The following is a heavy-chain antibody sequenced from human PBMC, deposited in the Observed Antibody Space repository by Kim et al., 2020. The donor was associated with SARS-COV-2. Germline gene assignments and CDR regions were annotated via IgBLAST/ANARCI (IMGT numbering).Heavy chain of an antibody. Sequence: YAAPMKGRFTIPTNESKNTLDLQMNSLKNEDTAVYYCTTVKGMRRGATDYWGQGTLVTVSS. D-gene: IGHD3-10*01. V-gene: IGHV3-15*01. J-gene: IGHJ4*02. CDR3: TTVKGMRRGATDY.